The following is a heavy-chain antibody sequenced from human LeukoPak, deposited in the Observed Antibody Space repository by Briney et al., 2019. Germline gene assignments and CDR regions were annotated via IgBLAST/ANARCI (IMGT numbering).Heavy chain of an antibody. D-gene: IGHD3-22*01. Sequence: GGSLILSCAASGFTFSSYAMSWVRQAPGEGLEWVSAISGSGGSTYYADSVKGRFTISRDNSKNTLYLQMNSLRAEDTAVYYCAKGNTMIVVVSDYWGQGTLVTVSS. CDR3: AKGNTMIVVVSDY. CDR1: GFTFSSYA. V-gene: IGHV3-23*01. CDR2: ISGSGGST. J-gene: IGHJ4*02.